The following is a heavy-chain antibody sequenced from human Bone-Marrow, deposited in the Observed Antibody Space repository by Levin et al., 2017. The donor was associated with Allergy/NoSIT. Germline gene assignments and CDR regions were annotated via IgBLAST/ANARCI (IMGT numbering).Heavy chain of an antibody. CDR3: ARETCTSTSCEYHYYYYYGLDV. V-gene: IGHV3-11*01. CDR2: ISSSGSTR. CDR1: GFTLKDYY. D-gene: IGHD2-2*01. J-gene: IGHJ6*02. Sequence: SCAASGFTLKDYYMSWIRQAPGKGLEWVSYISSSGSTRYYSDSVQGRFTIPRDNAKNSLYLQMNSLRAEDTAVYYCARETCTSTSCEYHYYYYYGLDVWGQGTTVTVSS.